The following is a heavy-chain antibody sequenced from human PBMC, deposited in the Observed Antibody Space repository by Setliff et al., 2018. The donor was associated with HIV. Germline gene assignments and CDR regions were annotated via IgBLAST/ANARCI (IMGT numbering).Heavy chain of an antibody. D-gene: IGHD3-16*02. J-gene: IGHJ4*02. V-gene: IGHV4-34*01. CDR1: GGSFSDNY. CDR3: ARDVLDLVIPVYGF. Sequence: SETLSLTCAVYGGSFSDNYWSWIRQSPGKGLEWIGNIYHTGSSYYNPSLNDRATISLDASKNQFSLKLNSVTAADTAVYYCARDVLDLVIPVYGFWGQGIPVTVSS. CDR2: IYHTGSS.